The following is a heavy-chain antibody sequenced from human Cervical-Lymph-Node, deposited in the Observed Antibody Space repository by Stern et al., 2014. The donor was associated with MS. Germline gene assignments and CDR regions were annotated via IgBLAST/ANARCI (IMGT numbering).Heavy chain of an antibody. Sequence: QVQLQQSGPGLVKPSQTLSLTCTVSGGSISSGSDYWSWIRQPVGKGLEWIGRIPPSGSAFYTPSLKSRVTISTDTSMNQFPLELNSATAADTAIYYCASGYRIFDYWGQGILVTVSS. CDR3: ASGYRIFDY. D-gene: IGHD5-18*01. CDR2: IPPSGSA. V-gene: IGHV4-61*02. CDR1: GGSISSGSDY. J-gene: IGHJ4*02.